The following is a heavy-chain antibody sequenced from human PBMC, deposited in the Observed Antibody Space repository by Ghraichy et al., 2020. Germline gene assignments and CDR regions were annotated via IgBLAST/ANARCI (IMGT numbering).Heavy chain of an antibody. CDR2: IFYIGNP. CDR1: GGSTNSGGYY. Sequence: SETLSLTCSVSGGSTNSGGYYWSWIRQLPGKGLEWIGYIFYIGNPYYNPSLKSRLTISVDTAENQFSLKLTSVTAAATAVYYCASSSGGTNSFDIWGQGTMVTVSS. V-gene: IGHV4-31*03. D-gene: IGHD2-8*01. CDR3: ASSSGGTNSFDI. J-gene: IGHJ3*02.